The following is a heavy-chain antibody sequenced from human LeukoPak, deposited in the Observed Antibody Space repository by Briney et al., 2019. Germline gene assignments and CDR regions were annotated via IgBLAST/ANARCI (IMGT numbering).Heavy chain of an antibody. CDR3: TRAGGYDNYLDY. Sequence: GGSLRLSCTISGFIFGDYGFNWVRQAPGKGLEWVGFIRRKAHDWTPHYAASVQGRFNISRDDSKSVAYLQMNTLKTEDTGIYYCTRAGGYDNYLDYWGQGTLVTVSS. J-gene: IGHJ4*02. CDR2: IRRKAHDWTP. V-gene: IGHV3-49*04. CDR1: GFIFGDYG. D-gene: IGHD5-12*01.